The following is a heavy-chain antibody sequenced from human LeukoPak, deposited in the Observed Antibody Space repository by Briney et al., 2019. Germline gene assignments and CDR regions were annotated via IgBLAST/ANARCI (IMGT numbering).Heavy chain of an antibody. CDR2: ISSSSSYI. Sequence: GGSLRLSCAASGFTFSSYSMNWVRQAPGKGLEWVSSISSSSSYIYYADSVKGRFTISRDNAKNSLYLQMNSLRAEDTAVYYCARFERYSSGWYTKGHYFDYWGQGTLVTVSS. J-gene: IGHJ4*02. CDR1: GFTFSSYS. CDR3: ARFERYSSGWYTKGHYFDY. V-gene: IGHV3-21*01. D-gene: IGHD6-19*01.